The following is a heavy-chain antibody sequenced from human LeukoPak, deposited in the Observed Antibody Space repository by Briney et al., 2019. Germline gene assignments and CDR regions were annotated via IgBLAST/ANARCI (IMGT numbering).Heavy chain of an antibody. Sequence: GGSLRLSCAASGFTLSDYFMHWVRQAPGKGLEWVAFTSHDGSDTGIADSVRGRFTVSRDNSKNSLYLQMDSLTPEDTAIYYCAKDGPTYWYFDVWGRGTLVTVSS. CDR3: AKDGPTYWYFDV. CDR2: TSHDGSDT. V-gene: IGHV3-30*04. CDR1: GFTLSDYF. J-gene: IGHJ2*01.